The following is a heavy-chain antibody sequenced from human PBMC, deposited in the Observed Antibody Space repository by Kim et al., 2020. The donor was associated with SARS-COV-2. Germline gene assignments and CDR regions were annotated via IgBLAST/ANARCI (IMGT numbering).Heavy chain of an antibody. CDR3: AKYSSGATDYDYGMDV. D-gene: IGHD6-19*01. J-gene: IGHJ6*02. Sequence: SMKGRFTISRGNSKNTLYLQMHSLRAEDTAVYYGAKYSSGATDYDYGMDVWGQGTTVTVSS. V-gene: IGHV3-23*01.